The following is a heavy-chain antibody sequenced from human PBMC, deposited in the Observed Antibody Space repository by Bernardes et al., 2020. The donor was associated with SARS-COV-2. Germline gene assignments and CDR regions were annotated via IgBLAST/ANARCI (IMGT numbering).Heavy chain of an antibody. CDR1: GFTFSTYA. J-gene: IGHJ4*02. Sequence: GGSLRLSCAASGFTFSTYALHWVRQAPGKGLEWLAVMSYDGSNKFYTDSVKGRFTISRDNSKNTLYLQMNSLRAEDTAVYYCAKPDCSGGSCYGYWGQGTLVTVSS. CDR3: AKPDCSGGSCYGY. CDR2: MSYDGSNK. D-gene: IGHD2-15*01. V-gene: IGHV3-30-3*02.